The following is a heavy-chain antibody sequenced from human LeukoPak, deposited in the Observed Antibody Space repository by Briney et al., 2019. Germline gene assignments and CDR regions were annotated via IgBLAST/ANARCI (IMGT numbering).Heavy chain of an antibody. CDR3: ARGPGWLGELGVNY. CDR2: MNPNSGNT. CDR1: GYTFTSYD. J-gene: IGHJ4*02. V-gene: IGHV1-8*01. D-gene: IGHD3-10*01. Sequence: ASVKVSCKASGYTFTSYDINWVRQATGQGLEWMGWMNPNSGNTGYAQKFQGRVTMTRNTSISTAYMELSSLRSEDTAVYYCARGPGWLGELGVNYWGQGTLVTVSS.